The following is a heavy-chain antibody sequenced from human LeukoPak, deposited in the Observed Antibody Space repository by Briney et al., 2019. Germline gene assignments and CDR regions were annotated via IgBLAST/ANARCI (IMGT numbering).Heavy chain of an antibody. CDR1: GFTFSSYE. Sequence: GGSLRLSCAASGFTFSSYEMNWVRQAPGKGLEWVSYISSSGSTIYYADSVKGRFTISRDNAKNSLYMQMNSLRAEDKAVYYCARDRLYLMVYAIEGDGMDVWGQGTTVTVSS. D-gene: IGHD2-8*01. CDR2: ISSSGSTI. J-gene: IGHJ6*02. CDR3: ARDRLYLMVYAIEGDGMDV. V-gene: IGHV3-48*03.